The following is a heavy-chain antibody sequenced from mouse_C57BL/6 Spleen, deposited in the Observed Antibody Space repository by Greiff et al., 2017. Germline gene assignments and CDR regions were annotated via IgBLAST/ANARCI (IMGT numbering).Heavy chain of an antibody. CDR1: GFTFSSYG. D-gene: IGHD1-1*01. CDR2: ISSGGSYT. CDR3: ARERVITTVVATDYYAMDY. Sequence: DVHLVESGGDLVKPGGSLKLSCAASGFTFSSYGMSWVRQTPDKRLEWVATISSGGSYTYYPDSVKGRFTISRDNAKNTLYLQMSSLKSEDTAMYYCARERVITTVVATDYYAMDYWGQGTSVTVSS. J-gene: IGHJ4*01. V-gene: IGHV5-6*01.